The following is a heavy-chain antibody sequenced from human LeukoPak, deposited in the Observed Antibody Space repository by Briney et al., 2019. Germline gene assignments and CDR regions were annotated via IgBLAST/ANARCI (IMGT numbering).Heavy chain of an antibody. CDR3: ATDGAGFDT. CDR2: INIGGTNT. J-gene: IGHJ5*02. V-gene: IGHV3-11*01. CDR1: GFTFNDYC. Sequence: GGSLRLSCAASGFTFNDYCMSWIRQAPGKGLEWLSYINIGGTNTHYADSVKGRFTISRDNAKKSLYLEMNNLRAEDTAVCYCATDGAGFDTWGQGVLVTVSS.